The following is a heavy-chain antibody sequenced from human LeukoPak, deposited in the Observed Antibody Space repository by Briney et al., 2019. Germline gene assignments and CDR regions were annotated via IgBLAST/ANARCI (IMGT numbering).Heavy chain of an antibody. D-gene: IGHD6-6*01. V-gene: IGHV3-23*01. CDR2: ISGSGGST. J-gene: IGHJ4*02. CDR1: GCTFSSYA. CDR3: AKGQYSSSSSFDY. Sequence: GGSLRLSGAASGCTFSSYAMSWVRQAQGKGLEWVSAISGSGGSTYYADSVKGRFTISRDNSKNTLYLQMNSLRADDTAVYYCAKGQYSSSSSFDYWGQGTLVTVSS.